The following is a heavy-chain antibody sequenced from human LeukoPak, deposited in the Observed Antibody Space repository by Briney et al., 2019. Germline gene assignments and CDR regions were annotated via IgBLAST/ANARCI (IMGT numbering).Heavy chain of an antibody. V-gene: IGHV4-59*01. J-gene: IGHJ4*02. Sequence: SETLSLTCTVSGGSISSFYWSWIRQPPGKGLEWIGHIYFSGSTKYNPSLNSRVTISVDTSKKQFSLKLTSVTAADTAVYYCARTNWNAFFDYWGQGTLVTVSS. CDR2: IYFSGST. CDR3: ARTNWNAFFDY. D-gene: IGHD1-20*01. CDR1: GGSISSFY.